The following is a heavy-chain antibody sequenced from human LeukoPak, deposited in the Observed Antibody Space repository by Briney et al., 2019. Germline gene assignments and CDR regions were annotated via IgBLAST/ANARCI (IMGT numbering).Heavy chain of an antibody. Sequence: SETLSLTCTVSGGSISTSNYYWGWIRQSPGKGLEWIGNIFYSGSTYYSPSLKSRVTISLDTSRNQFSLKLSSVTAADTAVYYCARHHCSGGSCYWADAFDIWGQGTMVTVSS. CDR1: GGSISTSNYY. CDR3: ARHHCSGGSCYWADAFDI. D-gene: IGHD2-15*01. V-gene: IGHV4-39*01. CDR2: IFYSGST. J-gene: IGHJ3*02.